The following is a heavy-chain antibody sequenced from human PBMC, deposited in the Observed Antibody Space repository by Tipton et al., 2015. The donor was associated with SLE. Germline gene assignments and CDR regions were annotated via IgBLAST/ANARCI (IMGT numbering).Heavy chain of an antibody. CDR2: IYHSGST. CDR1: GYSISSGYY. CDR3: ARAHMGRAFDI. Sequence: GLVKPSETLSLTCAVSGYSISSGYYWGWIRQPPGKGLEWIGSIYHSGSTYYNPSLKSRVTISVDTSKNQFSLKLSSVTAADTAVYYCARAHMGRAFDIWGQGTMVTVSS. J-gene: IGHJ3*02. V-gene: IGHV4-38-2*01. D-gene: IGHD3-10*01.